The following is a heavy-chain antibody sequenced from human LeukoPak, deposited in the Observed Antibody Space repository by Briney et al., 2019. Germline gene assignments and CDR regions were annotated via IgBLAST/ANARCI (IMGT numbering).Heavy chain of an antibody. J-gene: IGHJ5*02. V-gene: IGHV4-34*01. CDR2: INRPGIT. CDR1: GGSFSGYY. D-gene: IGHD2-2*01. Sequence: SETLSLTCAVYGGSFSGYYWSWIRQSPGKGLEWIGEINRPGITKYNPSLESRVTISLDTSKNQFSLRLTSATAADTAMYYCARSEDCGSSSCYWFGPWGQGTLVTVSS. CDR3: ARSEDCGSSSCYWFGP.